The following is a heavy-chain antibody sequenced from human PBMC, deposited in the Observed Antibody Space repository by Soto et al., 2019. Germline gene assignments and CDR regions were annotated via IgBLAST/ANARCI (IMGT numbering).Heavy chain of an antibody. CDR2: ISVSGGST. J-gene: IGHJ3*02. Sequence: VGSLSLSCAASGFTFSSYAMSWVRQAPGKGLEWVSAISVSGGSTYYADSVKGRFTISRDNSKNTLYLQMNSLRAEDTAVYYCAKLPLLRSAFDIWGQGTMVTVSS. D-gene: IGHD3-3*01. V-gene: IGHV3-23*01. CDR3: AKLPLLRSAFDI. CDR1: GFTFSSYA.